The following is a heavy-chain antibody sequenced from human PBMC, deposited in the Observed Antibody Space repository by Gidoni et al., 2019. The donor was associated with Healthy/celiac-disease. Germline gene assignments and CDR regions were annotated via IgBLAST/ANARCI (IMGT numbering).Heavy chain of an antibody. V-gene: IGHV3-11*04. J-gene: IGHJ4*02. Sequence: QVQLAASGGGLVKTGGSIRLPCAASGFTFSDYYMSWIRQAPGKGLGWVSDISSSCSTIYYADSVKGRFTISRDNAKNSLYLQMNSLRAEDTAVYYCARRGDGYNIPIDYWGQGTLVTVSS. D-gene: IGHD5-12*01. CDR2: ISSSCSTI. CDR1: GFTFSDYY. CDR3: ARRGDGYNIPIDY.